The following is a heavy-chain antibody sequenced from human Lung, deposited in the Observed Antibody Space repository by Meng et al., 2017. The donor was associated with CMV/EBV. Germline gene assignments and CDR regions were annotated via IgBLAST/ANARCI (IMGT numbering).Heavy chain of an antibody. CDR3: ARATENFVVEPPAILFDY. CDR1: YTFPRYY. J-gene: IGHJ4*02. D-gene: IGHD2-2*02. CDR2: INPNSGAT. Sequence: YTFPRYYLRWVRQAPGQGLEWVGWINPNSGATNFAQKFQGRVTMTRDTSISTAYMELRRLTSDDTAVYYCARATENFVVEPPAILFDYWGQGTLVTVSS. V-gene: IGHV1-2*02.